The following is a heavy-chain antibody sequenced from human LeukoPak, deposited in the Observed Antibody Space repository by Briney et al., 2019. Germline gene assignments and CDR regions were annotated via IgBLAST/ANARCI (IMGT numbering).Heavy chain of an antibody. CDR2: IKPDGSEK. J-gene: IGHJ4*02. CDR3: ARGGEVSTDCSSTSCYFRDYFDY. Sequence: PGGSLRLSCAASGFTFSNYWMSWVRQAPGKGLEWVANIKPDGSEKYHVDSVKGRFTISRDNAKNSLYLQMNSLRAEDTAVYCCARGGEVSTDCSSTSCYFRDYFDYWGQGTLVTVSS. CDR1: GFTFSNYW. V-gene: IGHV3-7*01. D-gene: IGHD2-2*01.